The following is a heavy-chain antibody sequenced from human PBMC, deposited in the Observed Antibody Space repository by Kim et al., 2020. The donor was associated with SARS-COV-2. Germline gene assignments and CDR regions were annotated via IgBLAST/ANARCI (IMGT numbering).Heavy chain of an antibody. CDR1: GFTFGDYA. CDR2: IRSKAYGGTT. D-gene: IGHD2-15*01. J-gene: IGHJ4*02. Sequence: GGSLRLSCTASGFTFGDYAMSWVRQAPGKGLEWVGFIRSKAYGGTTEYAASVKGRFTISRDDSKSIAYLQMNSLKTEDTAVYYCTRVGVVAATPTYYFDYWGQGTLVTVSS. CDR3: TRVGVVAATPTYYFDY. V-gene: IGHV3-49*04.